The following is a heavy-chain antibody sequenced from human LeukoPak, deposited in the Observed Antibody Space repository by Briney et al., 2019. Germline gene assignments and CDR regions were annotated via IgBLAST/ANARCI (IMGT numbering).Heavy chain of an antibody. V-gene: IGHV4-59*01. CDR3: ARGNLVATLYFDY. CDR2: IYYSGYT. Sequence: SETLSPTCTVSGGSISTYYWSWFRQPPGKGLEWIGYIYYSGYTNYIPSLKSRVTISLDTSKNQFSLSLSSVTAADTAVYYCARGNLVATLYFDYWGQGALVTVSS. CDR1: GGSISTYY. J-gene: IGHJ4*02. D-gene: IGHD5-12*01.